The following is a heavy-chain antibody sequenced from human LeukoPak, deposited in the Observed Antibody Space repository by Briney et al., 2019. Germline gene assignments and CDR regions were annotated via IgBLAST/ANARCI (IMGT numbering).Heavy chain of an antibody. V-gene: IGHV3-21*01. CDR3: ARGRGYCSSTSCQNWFDP. J-gene: IGHJ5*02. CDR2: ISSSSTYI. D-gene: IGHD2-2*01. CDR1: GFTFSSYS. Sequence: GGSLRLSCAASGFTFSSYSMNWVRQAPGKGLEWVSSISSSSTYIYYADSVKGRFTISRDSAKNSLYLQMNSLRAEDTAVYYCARGRGYCSSTSCQNWFDPWGQGTLVTVSS.